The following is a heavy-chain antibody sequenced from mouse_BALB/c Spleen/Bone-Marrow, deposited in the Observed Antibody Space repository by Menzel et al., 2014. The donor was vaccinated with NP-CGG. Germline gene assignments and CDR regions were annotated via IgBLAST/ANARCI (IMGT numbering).Heavy chain of an antibody. J-gene: IGHJ1*01. D-gene: IGHD2-14*01. CDR3: ARSVRRDWYFDV. Sequence: EVQLQESGPELVKPGASVKMSCKASGYTFTSCVIHWVKQKPGQGLEWIGYINPYNDGSKYNEKFKGKATLTSDKPSSTAYMELSSLTSEDSAVYFCARSVRRDWYFDVWGAGTTVTVSS. V-gene: IGHV1-14*01. CDR1: GYTFTSCV. CDR2: INPYNDGS.